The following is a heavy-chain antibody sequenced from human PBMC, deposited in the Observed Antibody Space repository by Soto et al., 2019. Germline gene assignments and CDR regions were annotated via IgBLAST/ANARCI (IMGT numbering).Heavy chain of an antibody. D-gene: IGHD3-10*01. V-gene: IGHV4-34*01. CDR3: AGQSMVRGVIKIYYYGMDV. CDR2: INQSGST. CDR1: GGSFSGYY. Sequence: SETLSLTCAVYGGSFSGYYWSWIRQPPGKGLEWIGEINQSGSTNYNPSLKSRVTISVDTSKNQFSLKLSSVTAADTAVYYCAGQSMVRGVIKIYYYGMDVWARGQRSPSPQ. J-gene: IGHJ6*04.